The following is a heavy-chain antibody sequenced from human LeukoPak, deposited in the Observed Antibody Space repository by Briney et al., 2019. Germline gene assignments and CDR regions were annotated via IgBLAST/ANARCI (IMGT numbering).Heavy chain of an antibody. Sequence: PGGSLRLSCAASGFTVSSNYMSWVRQAPGKGLEWVSVIYSGGSTYYADSVKGQFTISRDNSKNTLYLQMNSLRAEDTAVYYCATDYDSSGYTGYWYFDLWGRGTLVTVSS. J-gene: IGHJ2*01. D-gene: IGHD3-22*01. CDR3: ATDYDSSGYTGYWYFDL. CDR2: IYSGGST. CDR1: GFTVSSNY. V-gene: IGHV3-53*01.